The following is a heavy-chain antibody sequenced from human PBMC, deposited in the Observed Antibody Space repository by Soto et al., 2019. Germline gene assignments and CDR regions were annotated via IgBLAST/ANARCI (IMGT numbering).Heavy chain of an antibody. D-gene: IGHD6-25*01. CDR1: GGSISSTNW. Sequence: QVQLQESDPGLVRPSGTLSLTCTVSGGSISSTNWWSWVRQPPGKGLEWIGEIYHSGSTNYNPSLQSRVTMXXDXSXXQCSLRLSSVTAADTAVYYCARDGAAALFRPPLTFWGQGTLVTVSS. J-gene: IGHJ4*02. CDR2: IYHSGST. CDR3: ARDGAAALFRPPLTF. V-gene: IGHV4-4*02.